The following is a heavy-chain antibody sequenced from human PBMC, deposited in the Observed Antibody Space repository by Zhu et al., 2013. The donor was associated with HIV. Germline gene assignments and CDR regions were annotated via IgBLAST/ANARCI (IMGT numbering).Heavy chain of an antibody. D-gene: IGHD6-13*01. Sequence: EVQLVESGGGLVQPGGSLRLSCAASGFTFSSYEMNWVRQAPGKGLEWVSYISSSGSTIYYADSVKGRFTISRDNAKNSLYLQMNSLRAEDTAVYYCARDLILGSSWYLQPFDYWGQGTLVTVSS. CDR3: ARDLILGSSWYLQPFDY. CDR2: ISSSGSTI. J-gene: IGHJ4*02. CDR1: GFTFSSYE. V-gene: IGHV3-48*03.